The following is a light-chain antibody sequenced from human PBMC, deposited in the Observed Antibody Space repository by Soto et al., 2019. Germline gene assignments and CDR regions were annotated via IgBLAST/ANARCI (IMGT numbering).Light chain of an antibody. CDR3: CSYAGTYTWI. Sequence: QSALTQPRSVSGSPIQSVTISCPGASNNVGGYNYVSWYQHHPGKVPQLIIYDVTKRPSGVPDRFSGSKSGNTASLTISGLQVEDEADYYCCSYAGTYTWIFGGGTKLTVL. CDR2: DVT. V-gene: IGLV2-11*01. J-gene: IGLJ2*01. CDR1: SNNVGGYNY.